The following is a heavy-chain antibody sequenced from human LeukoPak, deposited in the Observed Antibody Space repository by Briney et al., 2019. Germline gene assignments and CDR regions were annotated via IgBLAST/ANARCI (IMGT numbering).Heavy chain of an antibody. J-gene: IGHJ5*02. D-gene: IGHD3-10*01. V-gene: IGHV3-30*03. CDR3: ARDSTMVRGVMPS. CDR2: ISYDGSNK. Sequence: GGSLRLSCAASGFTFSSYGMHWVRQAPGKGLEWVAVISYDGSNKYYADSVKGRFTISRDNSKNTLYLQMNSLRAEDTAVYYCARDSTMVRGVMPSWGQGTLVTVSS. CDR1: GFTFSSYG.